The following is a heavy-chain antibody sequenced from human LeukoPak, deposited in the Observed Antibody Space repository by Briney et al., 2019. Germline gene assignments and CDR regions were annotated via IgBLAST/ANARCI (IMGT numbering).Heavy chain of an antibody. CDR2: ISSSGKTI. Sequence: GGSLRLSCAASGFTFSSYEMNWVRQAPGKGLEWVSYISSSGKTIYYADSVKGRFTLSRDNAKNSLYLQRNSLRAEDTAVYYCARVQWLVGSDYWGQGTLVTVSS. CDR1: GFTFSSYE. D-gene: IGHD6-19*01. CDR3: ARVQWLVGSDY. J-gene: IGHJ4*02. V-gene: IGHV3-48*03.